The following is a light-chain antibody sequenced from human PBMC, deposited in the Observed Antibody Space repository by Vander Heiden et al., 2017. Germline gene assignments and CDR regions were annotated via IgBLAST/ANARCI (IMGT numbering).Light chain of an antibody. V-gene: IGKV1-39*01. CDR2: AAS. CDR3: HQCDSTPRT. J-gene: IGKJ2*01. Sequence: DIQMTQSPSSLSASVGDRVTITCRASQSISSYLNWYQQKPGKAPKFLIYAASSLQSGVPSRFSGTASGTDFTLTISRLQPEHFTTYYCHQCDSTPRTSGQGTKLEIK. CDR1: QSISSY.